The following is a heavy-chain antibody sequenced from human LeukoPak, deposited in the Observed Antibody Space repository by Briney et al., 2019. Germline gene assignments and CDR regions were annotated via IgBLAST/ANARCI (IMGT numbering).Heavy chain of an antibody. V-gene: IGHV4-59*12. CDR3: ARATRATPWDYYYYMDV. D-gene: IGHD5-12*01. J-gene: IGHJ6*03. CDR2: IYYSGST. CDR1: GGSISNYY. Sequence: SETLSLTCTVSGGSISNYYWSWIRQSPEKGLEWIGYIYYSGSTYYNPSLKSRVTISVDTSKNQFSLKLSSVTAADTAVYYCARATRATPWDYYYYMDVWGKGTTVTVSS.